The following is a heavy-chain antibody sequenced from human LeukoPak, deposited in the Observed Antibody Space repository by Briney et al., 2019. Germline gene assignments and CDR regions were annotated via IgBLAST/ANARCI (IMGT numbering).Heavy chain of an antibody. J-gene: IGHJ4*02. CDR2: IHNNGDT. D-gene: IGHD3-3*01. CDR3: ARGRITIFGVVIPHFDY. CDR1: GGSISSYY. V-gene: IGHV4-59*01. Sequence: SETLSLTCTVSGGSISSYYWSWIRQPPGKGLEWIGSIHNNGDTDYNRSLKSRVTISVDTSKNQFSLKLSSVTAEDTAVYYCARGRITIFGVVIPHFDYWGQGTLVTVS.